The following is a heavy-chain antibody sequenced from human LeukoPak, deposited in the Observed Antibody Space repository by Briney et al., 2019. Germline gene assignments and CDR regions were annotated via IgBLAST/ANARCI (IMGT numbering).Heavy chain of an antibody. Sequence: SQTLSLTCSVSGGSLASGGFYWSWIRQHPEKGLEWIGYIYYTGKTNYNPSLKSRVVISQDTSKNQFSLRLTSLTAADTAVYYCARDTFHGNSYGVLEDWGQGILVTVSS. CDR1: GGSLASGGFY. D-gene: IGHD2/OR15-2a*01. CDR2: IYYTGKT. V-gene: IGHV4-31*03. CDR3: ARDTFHGNSYGVLED. J-gene: IGHJ4*02.